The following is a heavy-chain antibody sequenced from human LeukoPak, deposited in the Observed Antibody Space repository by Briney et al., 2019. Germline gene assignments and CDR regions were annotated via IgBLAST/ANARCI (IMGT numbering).Heavy chain of an antibody. V-gene: IGHV6-1*01. D-gene: IGHD6-13*01. CDR3: AREERYSSSWYGGYFDY. CDR2: TYFRSKWYN. J-gene: IGHJ4*02. Sequence: SQTLSLTCAISGDSVSRNSAAWNWIRQSPSRGLEWLGRTYFRSKWYNDYAVSVKSRITINPDTSKNQFSLQLNSVTPEDTAVYYCAREERYSSSWYGGYFDYWGQGTLVTVSS. CDR1: GDSVSRNSAA.